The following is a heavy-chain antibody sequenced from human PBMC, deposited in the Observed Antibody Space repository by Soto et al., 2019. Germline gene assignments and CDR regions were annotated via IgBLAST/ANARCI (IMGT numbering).Heavy chain of an antibody. CDR3: AKDWESDIVVVVAATHYYMDV. J-gene: IGHJ6*03. CDR2: ISGSGGST. CDR1: GFTFSSYA. V-gene: IGHV3-23*01. D-gene: IGHD2-15*01. Sequence: GGSLRLSCAASGFTFSSYAMSWVRQAPGKGLEWVSAISGSGGSTYYADSVKGRFTISRDNSKNTLYLQMNSLRAEDTAVYYCAKDWESDIVVVVAATHYYMDVWGKGTTVTVSS.